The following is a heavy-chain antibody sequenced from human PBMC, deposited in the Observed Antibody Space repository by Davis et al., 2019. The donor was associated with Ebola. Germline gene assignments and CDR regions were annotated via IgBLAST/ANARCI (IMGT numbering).Heavy chain of an antibody. D-gene: IGHD3/OR15-3a*01. J-gene: IGHJ1*01. CDR2: IIPIFGTA. Sequence: AASVKVSCKASGGTFSSYAISWVRQAPGQGLEWMGGIIPIFGTANYAQKFQGRVTMTEDRAADTGYMELSSLTSDDTAVYFCSMGLVVWGQGTLVTVSS. CDR1: GGTFSSYA. CDR3: SMGLVV. V-gene: IGHV1-69*06.